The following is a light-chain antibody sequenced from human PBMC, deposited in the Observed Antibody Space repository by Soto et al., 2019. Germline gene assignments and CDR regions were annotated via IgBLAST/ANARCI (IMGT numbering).Light chain of an antibody. V-gene: IGLV2-23*01. CDR2: EGS. CDR3: CSLADSSTDVV. J-gene: IGLJ2*01. CDR1: SSDVGTYNL. Sequence: QSVLTQPASVSGSPGQSITISCTGTSSDVGTYNLVSWYQHHPGKAPKLMIFEGSKRPSGVSDRFSGSTSDYTASLTISGLQAEDEADYYCCSLADSSTDVVFGGGTKLTVL.